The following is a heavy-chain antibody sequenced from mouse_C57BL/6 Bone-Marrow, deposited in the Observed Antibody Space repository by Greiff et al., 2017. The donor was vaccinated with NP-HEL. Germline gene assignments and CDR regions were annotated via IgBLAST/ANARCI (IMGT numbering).Heavy chain of an antibody. J-gene: IGHJ2*01. CDR1: GFTFSDYG. D-gene: IGHD1-1*01. V-gene: IGHV5-17*01. CDR2: ISSGSSTI. CDR3: ANYYGSSFDY. Sequence: EVNVVESGGGLVKPGGSLKLSCAASGFTFSDYGMHWVRQAPEKGLEWVAYISSGSSTIYYADTVKGRCTISRDNAKNTLFLQMTRLRSEDTAMYYCANYYGSSFDYWGQGTTLTVSS.